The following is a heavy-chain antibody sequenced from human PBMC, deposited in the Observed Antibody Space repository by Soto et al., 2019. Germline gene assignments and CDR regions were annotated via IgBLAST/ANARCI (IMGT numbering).Heavy chain of an antibody. Sequence: ASVKVSCKASGYTFTSYYMHWVRQAPGQGPEWMGIINPSGGSTIYAQKFQGRVTMTRDTSTSTVYMELSSLRSEDTAVYYCAREPPSIAEAGTPYFDYWGQGTLVTVSS. D-gene: IGHD6-19*01. J-gene: IGHJ4*02. CDR1: GYTFTSYY. CDR2: INPSGGST. CDR3: AREPPSIAEAGTPYFDY. V-gene: IGHV1-46*01.